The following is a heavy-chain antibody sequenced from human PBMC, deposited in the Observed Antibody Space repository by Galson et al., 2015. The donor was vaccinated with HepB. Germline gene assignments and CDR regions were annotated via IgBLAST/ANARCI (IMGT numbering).Heavy chain of an antibody. CDR1: GFTFNSYA. D-gene: IGHD3-3*01. Sequence: SLRLSCAASGFTFNSYAMSWVRQAPGKGLEWVSAISDSTDSTYYADSVKGRFTISRDNSKNTLYLHMNSLRAEDTAVYYCATWRGYYAPFDYWGQGTLVTVSS. CDR3: ATWRGYYAPFDY. J-gene: IGHJ4*02. CDR2: ISDSTDST. V-gene: IGHV3-23*01.